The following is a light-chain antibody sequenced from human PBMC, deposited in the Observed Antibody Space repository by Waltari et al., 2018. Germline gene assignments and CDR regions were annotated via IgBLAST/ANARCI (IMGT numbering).Light chain of an antibody. CDR2: DVT. CDR1: NSDVGGSKF. J-gene: IGLJ2*01. Sequence: QSALTQPASVSGSPGQSIAISCTGTNSDVGGSKFVSWYQQPPGQAPKLMFYDVTKRPPGVSDRFSGSKSDSTASLTISGLQAGDEADYYCSSYTSSGTVVFGGGTKLTVL. V-gene: IGLV2-14*01. CDR3: SSYTSSGTVV.